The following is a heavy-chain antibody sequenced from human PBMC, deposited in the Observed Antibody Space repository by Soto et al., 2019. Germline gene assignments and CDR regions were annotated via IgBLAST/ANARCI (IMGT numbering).Heavy chain of an antibody. V-gene: IGHV3-43D*03. D-gene: IGHD3-10*01. Sequence: GGSLRLSCAASGFTFDDYAMHWVRQAPGKGLEWVSLISCDGGSTYYADSVKDRFTISRDNSKNSLYLHKNSLRAKDTALYFCAKDMAEGGSRRPCYYGMDVWGQGTTVTVSS. CDR2: ISCDGGST. J-gene: IGHJ6*02. CDR1: GFTFDDYA. CDR3: AKDMAEGGSRRPCYYGMDV.